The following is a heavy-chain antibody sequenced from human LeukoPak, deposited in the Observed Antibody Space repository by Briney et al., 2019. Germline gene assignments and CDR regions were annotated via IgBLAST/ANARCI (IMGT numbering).Heavy chain of an antibody. CDR1: GFTFSSYS. CDR2: ISSSNSYI. V-gene: IGHV3-21*01. D-gene: IGHD1-26*01. J-gene: IGHJ4*02. Sequence: GGSLRLSCAASGFTFSSYSMNWVRQAPGKGLEWVSFISSSNSYIYQADSMKGRFTISRDNAKNSLFLQMNSLRAEDTAVYYCATGGVGATSPLFIDYWGQGTLVTVSS. CDR3: ATGGVGATSPLFIDY.